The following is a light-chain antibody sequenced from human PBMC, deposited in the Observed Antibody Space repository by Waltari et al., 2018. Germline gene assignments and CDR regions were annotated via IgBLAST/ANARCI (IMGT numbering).Light chain of an antibody. J-gene: IGKJ1*01. V-gene: IGKV2-30*01. Sequence: DVVMTQSPLSLPVTLGQPASISCRSSQSLVSSDGNTYFHWFQQRPGQSPRRLLYKVSNLDSGVPDRFSGSGSGTDFTLRISRVEAEDVGIYYCMQGTHRPWTFGQGTKVEIK. CDR2: KVS. CDR1: QSLVSSDGNTY. CDR3: MQGTHRPWT.